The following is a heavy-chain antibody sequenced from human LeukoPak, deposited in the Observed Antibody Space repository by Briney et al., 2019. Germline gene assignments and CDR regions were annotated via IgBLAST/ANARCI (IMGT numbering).Heavy chain of an antibody. J-gene: IGHJ4*02. Sequence: SETLSLTCAVYGGSFSGYYWSWIRQPPGKGLEWIGSIYSSGNTNYNPSLKSRVTISVDTSKNQFSLMLTSVTAADTAVYYCARGVVITGLDYWGQGTLVTVSS. V-gene: IGHV4-59*01. CDR3: ARGVVITGLDY. CDR1: GGSFSGYY. CDR2: IYSSGNT. D-gene: IGHD3-3*01.